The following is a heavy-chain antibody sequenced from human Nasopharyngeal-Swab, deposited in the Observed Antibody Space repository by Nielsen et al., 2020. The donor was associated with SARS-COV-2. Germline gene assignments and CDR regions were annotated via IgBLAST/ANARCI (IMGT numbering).Heavy chain of an antibody. Sequence: SVKVSCKASGGTFSNYAISWVRQAPGQGLEWMGRTIPILGLANYAQKFLGRVTITADKSTNTAYMELSSLRYEDTAVYYCARDTPEDTTLVTAYYYYMDVWGKGTTVTVSS. J-gene: IGHJ6*03. CDR2: TIPILGLA. V-gene: IGHV1-69*04. D-gene: IGHD5-18*01. CDR3: ARDTPEDTTLVTAYYYYMDV. CDR1: GGTFSNYA.